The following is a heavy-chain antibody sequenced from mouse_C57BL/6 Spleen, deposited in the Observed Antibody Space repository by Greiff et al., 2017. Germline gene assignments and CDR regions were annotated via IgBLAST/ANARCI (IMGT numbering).Heavy chain of an antibody. Sequence: EVKLVESGGGLVKPGGSLKLSCAASGFTFSDYGMHWVRQAPEKGLVWVAYISSGSSTIYYADTVKGRFTISRDNAKNTLFLQMTSLRSEDTAMYYCARARGSYAMDYWGQGTSVTVSS. CDR3: ARARGSYAMDY. J-gene: IGHJ4*01. V-gene: IGHV5-17*01. CDR2: ISSGSSTI. CDR1: GFTFSDYG.